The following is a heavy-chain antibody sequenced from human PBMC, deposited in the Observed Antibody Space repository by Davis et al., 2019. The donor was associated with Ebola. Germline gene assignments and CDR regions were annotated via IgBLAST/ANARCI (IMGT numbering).Heavy chain of an antibody. J-gene: IGHJ3*02. D-gene: IGHD6-19*01. CDR3: AKDSVADSYGTFDI. Sequence: PGGSLRLSCAGSGFTFSRYAMTWVRQAPGKGLEWVSSVSGRGGSTYYADSVKGRFTVSRDNSKNTLYLQLNSLRAEDTAIYHCAKDSVADSYGTFDIWGQGTVVTVSS. CDR2: VSGRGGST. CDR1: GFTFSRYA. V-gene: IGHV3-23*01.